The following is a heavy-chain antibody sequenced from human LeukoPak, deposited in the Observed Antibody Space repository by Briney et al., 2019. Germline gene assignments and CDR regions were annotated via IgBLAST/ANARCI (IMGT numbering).Heavy chain of an antibody. D-gene: IGHD3-22*01. Sequence: SETLSLTRAVYGGSFSGYYWSWIRQPPGKGLEWIGEINHSGSTNYNPSLKSRVTISVDTSKNQFSLKLSSVTAADTAVYYCARGDDSSGYYYVYFDYWGQGTLVTVSS. CDR1: GGSFSGYY. CDR2: INHSGST. CDR3: ARGDDSSGYYYVYFDY. J-gene: IGHJ4*02. V-gene: IGHV4-34*01.